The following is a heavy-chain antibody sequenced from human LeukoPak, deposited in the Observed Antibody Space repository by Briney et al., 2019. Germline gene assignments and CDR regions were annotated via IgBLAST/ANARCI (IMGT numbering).Heavy chain of an antibody. Sequence: GESLKISCKASGNSFSRYWIGWVRQMPGKGLEWMGRIDPSDSYNNYRPSFQGHVTISADKYISTAYLQWSSLKASDTAMYYCARLRVRGVIGAFDIWGQGTMVTVSS. CDR3: ARLRVRGVIGAFDI. CDR1: GNSFSRYW. J-gene: IGHJ3*02. D-gene: IGHD3-10*01. V-gene: IGHV5-10-1*01. CDR2: IDPSDSYN.